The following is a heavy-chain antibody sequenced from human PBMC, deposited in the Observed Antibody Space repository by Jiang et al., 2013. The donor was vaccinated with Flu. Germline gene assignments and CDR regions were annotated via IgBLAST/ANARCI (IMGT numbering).Heavy chain of an antibody. Sequence: GPGLVKPSETLSLTCTVSGYSISSGYYWGWIRQPPGKGLEWIGSVYHSGSTYYNPSLQSRVSISVDTSKSQFSLDLSSVTAADTAVYYCARGVDVWGQGTTVTVSS. V-gene: IGHV4-38-2*02. J-gene: IGHJ6*02. CDR3: ARGVDV. CDR1: GYSISSGYY. CDR2: VYHSGST.